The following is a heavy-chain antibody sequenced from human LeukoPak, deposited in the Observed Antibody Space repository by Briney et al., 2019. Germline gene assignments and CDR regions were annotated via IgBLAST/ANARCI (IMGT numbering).Heavy chain of an antibody. V-gene: IGHV3-30*04. CDR3: ARDQDGYNYGPFDY. Sequence: GGSLRLSCAASGFTFSSYAMHWVRQAPGKGLEWVAVISYDGSNKYYADSVKGRFTISRDNSKNTLYLQMNSLRAEDTAVYYCARDQDGYNYGPFDYWGQGTLVTVSS. D-gene: IGHD5-24*01. CDR1: GFTFSSYA. CDR2: ISYDGSNK. J-gene: IGHJ4*02.